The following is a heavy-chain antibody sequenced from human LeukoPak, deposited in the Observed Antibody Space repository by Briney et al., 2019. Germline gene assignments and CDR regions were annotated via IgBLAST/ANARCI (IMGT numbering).Heavy chain of an antibody. J-gene: IGHJ4*02. V-gene: IGHV1-69*05. CDR1: GGTFSSYA. Sequence: SVKVSCKASGGTFSSYAISWVRQAPGQGLEWMGGIIPIFGTANYAQKFQGRVTITTDESTSTAYMEPSSLRSEDTAVYYCALGYCSSTSCRLRTYFDYWGQGTLVTVSS. CDR2: IIPIFGTA. D-gene: IGHD2-2*03. CDR3: ALGYCSSTSCRLRTYFDY.